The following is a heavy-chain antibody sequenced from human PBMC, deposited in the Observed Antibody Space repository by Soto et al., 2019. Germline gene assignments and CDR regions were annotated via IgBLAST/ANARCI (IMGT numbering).Heavy chain of an antibody. Sequence: PGGSLRLSCAASGFTFSSYSMNWVRQAPGKGLEWVSSISSSSSYIYYADAVKGRFTISRDNANNSLYLQMNSLRAEDTAVYSCERDLTSLVLVGPDAFDVWVLGTKVNVSS. CDR3: ERDLTSLVLVGPDAFDV. V-gene: IGHV3-21*01. CDR1: GFTFSSYS. D-gene: IGHD3-22*01. J-gene: IGHJ3*01. CDR2: ISSSSSYI.